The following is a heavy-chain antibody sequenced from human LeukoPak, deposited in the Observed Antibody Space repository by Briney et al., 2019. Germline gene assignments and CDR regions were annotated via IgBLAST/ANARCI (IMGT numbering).Heavy chain of an antibody. CDR1: GYSFTSYW. CDR2: IDPSDSYT. CDR3: ARHAVRYYYGMDV. Sequence: RGESLKISWKGSGYSFTSYWISGVGQMPGKGLEWMGRIDPSDSYTNYSPSFRGHVTISADKSISAAYLQWSSLKASDTAMYYCARHAVRYYYGMDVWGQGTTVTVSS. V-gene: IGHV5-10-1*01. J-gene: IGHJ6*02. D-gene: IGHD3-22*01.